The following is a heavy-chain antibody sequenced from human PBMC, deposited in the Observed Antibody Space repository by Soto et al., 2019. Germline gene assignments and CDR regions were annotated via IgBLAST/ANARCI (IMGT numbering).Heavy chain of an antibody. CDR3: ARGPANYDILTGYYNGPIDY. D-gene: IGHD3-9*01. CDR1: GGTFSSYT. CDR2: IIPILGIA. V-gene: IGHV1-69*02. J-gene: IGHJ4*02. Sequence: QVQLVQSGAEVKKPGSSVKVSCKASGGTFSSYTISWVRQAPGQGLEWMGRIIPILGIANYAQKFQGRVTITADKSTNTAYMELSSLRSEDTAVYYCARGPANYDILTGYYNGPIDYWGQGTLVTVSS.